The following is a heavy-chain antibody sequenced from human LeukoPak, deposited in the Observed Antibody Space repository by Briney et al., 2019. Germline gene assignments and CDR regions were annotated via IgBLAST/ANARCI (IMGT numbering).Heavy chain of an antibody. J-gene: IGHJ4*02. V-gene: IGHV3-48*03. CDR3: ARAGYCSGGSCYGSDY. CDR1: GFTFSSYE. CDR2: ISSSGSAI. D-gene: IGHD2-15*01. Sequence: GGSLRLSCAASGFTFSSYEMNWVRQAPGKGLEWVSYISSSGSAIYYADSVKGRFTISRDNAKNSLYLQMNSLRAEDTAVYYCARAGYCSGGSCYGSDYWGQGTLVSVSS.